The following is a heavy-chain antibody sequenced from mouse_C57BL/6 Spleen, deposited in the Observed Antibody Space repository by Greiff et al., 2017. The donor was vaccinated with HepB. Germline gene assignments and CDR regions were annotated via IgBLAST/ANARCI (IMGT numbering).Heavy chain of an antibody. CDR1: GYTFTSYW. Sequence: QVQLKQPGAELVKPGASVKLSCKASGYTFTSYWMHWVKQRPGQGLEWIGMIDPNSGSTNYNEKFKSKATLTVDKSSSTAYMQLSSLTSEDSAVYYCARGAGGSSYPFDYWGQGTTLTVSS. CDR2: IDPNSGST. J-gene: IGHJ2*01. V-gene: IGHV1-64*01. CDR3: ARGAGGSSYPFDY. D-gene: IGHD1-1*01.